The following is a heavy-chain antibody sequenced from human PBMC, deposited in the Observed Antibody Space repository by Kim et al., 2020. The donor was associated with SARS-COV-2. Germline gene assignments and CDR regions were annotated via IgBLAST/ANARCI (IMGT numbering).Heavy chain of an antibody. V-gene: IGHV4-4*02. Sequence: SRVTISVDKSKNQFSLKLSSVTAADTAVYYCARDRFSSSWGETPNNYFDYWGQGTLVTVSS. J-gene: IGHJ4*02. CDR3: ARDRFSSSWGETPNNYFDY. D-gene: IGHD6-13*01.